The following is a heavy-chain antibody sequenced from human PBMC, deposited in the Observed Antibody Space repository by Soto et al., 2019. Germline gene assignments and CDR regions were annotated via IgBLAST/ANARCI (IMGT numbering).Heavy chain of an antibody. Sequence: QVQLVQSGAEVKKPGASVKVSCKASGYTFTSYGISWVRQAPGQGLEWMGWINAYNGNTNYAQKFQGRVTMTTDTSTSTACMELRSLRSDDTAVYYCAGDVGYGLIDYWGQGTLVTVSS. CDR2: INAYNGNT. V-gene: IGHV1-18*01. CDR1: GYTFTSYG. CDR3: AGDVGYGLIDY. J-gene: IGHJ4*02. D-gene: IGHD5-18*01.